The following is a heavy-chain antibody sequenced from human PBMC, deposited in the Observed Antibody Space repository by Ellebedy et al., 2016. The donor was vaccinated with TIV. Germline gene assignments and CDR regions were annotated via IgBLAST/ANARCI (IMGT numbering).Heavy chain of an antibody. D-gene: IGHD1-1*01. Sequence: AASVKVSCKASGYTFTSYGISWVRQAPGRGLEWMGWISAYSVSTNYAQKFQGRVTMTTDTSTSTAYMALRSLRFDDTAVYYCARAGTTPYFDYWGQGTLVTVSS. V-gene: IGHV1-18*04. CDR2: ISAYSVST. CDR3: ARAGTTPYFDY. J-gene: IGHJ4*02. CDR1: GYTFTSYG.